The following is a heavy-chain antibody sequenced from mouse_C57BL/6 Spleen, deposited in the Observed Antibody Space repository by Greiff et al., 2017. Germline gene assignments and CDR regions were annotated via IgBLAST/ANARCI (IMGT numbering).Heavy chain of an antibody. J-gene: IGHJ4*01. D-gene: IGHD2-5*01. Sequence: QVHVKQPGAELVKPGASVKLSCKASGYTFTSYWMQWVKQRPGQGLEWIGEIDPSDSYTNYNQKFKGKATLTVDTSSSTAYMQLSSLTSEDSAVYYCARGPYSNYSYAMDYWGQGTSVTVSS. V-gene: IGHV1-50*01. CDR1: GYTFTSYW. CDR2: IDPSDSYT. CDR3: ARGPYSNYSYAMDY.